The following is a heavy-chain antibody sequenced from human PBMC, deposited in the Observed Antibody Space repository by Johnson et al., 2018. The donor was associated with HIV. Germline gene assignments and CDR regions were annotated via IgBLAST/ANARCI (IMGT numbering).Heavy chain of an antibody. CDR3: ARSSGYYGTDAFDI. Sequence: VLLVESGGGLVQPGGSLRLSCAASGFTFSSYWMSWVRQAPGKGLEWVSGINWNGGSTGYADSVKGRFTISRDNSKNTLYLQMNSLRPEDTAVYYCARSSGYYGTDAFDIWGQGTMVTVSS. CDR2: INWNGGST. CDR1: GFTFSSYW. J-gene: IGHJ3*02. D-gene: IGHD3-22*01. V-gene: IGHV3-20*04.